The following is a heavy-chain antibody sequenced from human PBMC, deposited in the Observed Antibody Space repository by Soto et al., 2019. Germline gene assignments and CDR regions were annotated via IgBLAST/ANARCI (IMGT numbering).Heavy chain of an antibody. Sequence: ASVKVSCKASGYTFTSYGISWVRQAPGQGLEWMGWISAYNGNTNYAQKLQGRVTMTTDTSTSTAYMELRSLRSDDTAVYYCARDGDTVTTFYYYYYTDVWGKGTTVTVSS. D-gene: IGHD4-17*01. CDR3: ARDGDTVTTFYYYYYTDV. V-gene: IGHV1-18*01. J-gene: IGHJ6*03. CDR1: GYTFTSYG. CDR2: ISAYNGNT.